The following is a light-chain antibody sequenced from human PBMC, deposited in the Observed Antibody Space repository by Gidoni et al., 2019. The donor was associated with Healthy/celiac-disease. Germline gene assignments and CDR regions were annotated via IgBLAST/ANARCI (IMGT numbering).Light chain of an antibody. V-gene: IGKV3-20*01. J-gene: IGKJ1*01. CDR1: QSVSSSY. CDR3: QQYCSSLWT. Sequence: IVFTTSPGTLSLSPGERATLSCRASQSVSSSYLAWYQQNPGQAPRLRIDGASSRATGIPDRCSGSVSGTDFTLTISRLEPEDVAVYYCQQYCSSLWTFGQGTKVEIK. CDR2: GAS.